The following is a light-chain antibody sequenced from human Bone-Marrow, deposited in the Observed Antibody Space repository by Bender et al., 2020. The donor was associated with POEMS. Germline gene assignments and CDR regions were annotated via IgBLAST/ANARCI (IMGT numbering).Light chain of an antibody. CDR2: DDD. CDR1: NIGSKS. J-gene: IGLJ2*01. V-gene: IGLV3-21*02. CDR3: QVWESGGDYVV. Sequence: SYVLTQPPSMSVAPGQTARISCGGNNIGSKSVHWYRQRPGQAPVVVVYDDDLRPSGISNRISGSNSGKTATLTITRVEAGDEADYYCQVWESGGDYVVFGGGTKLTVL.